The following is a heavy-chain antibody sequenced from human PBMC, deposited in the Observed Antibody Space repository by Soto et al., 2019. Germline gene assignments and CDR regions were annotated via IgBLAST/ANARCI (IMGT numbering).Heavy chain of an antibody. Sequence: QVQLQESGPGLVKPSETLSLTCTVSGGSVNSGSYYWSWIRQPPGKGLEWIGYVYYSGTTNYNPSLKSRLTISVDTTNNQFSLKLRSVTAADTAVYYCARDYWGNGLRFDSWGQGTLVTVTS. CDR2: VYYSGTT. J-gene: IGHJ4*02. D-gene: IGHD3-16*01. CDR1: GGSVNSGSYY. V-gene: IGHV4-61*01. CDR3: ARDYWGNGLRFDS.